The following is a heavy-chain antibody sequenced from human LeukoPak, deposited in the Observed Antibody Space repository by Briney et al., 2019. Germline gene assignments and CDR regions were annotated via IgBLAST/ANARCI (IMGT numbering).Heavy chain of an antibody. D-gene: IGHD5-18*01. CDR1: GFTFSSYG. J-gene: IGHJ4*02. CDR3: AKPATKIQLWLRGFDY. V-gene: IGHV3-30*18. Sequence: GRSLRLSCAASGFTFSSYGMHWVRQAPGKGLEGVAVISYDGSNKYYADSVKGRFTISRDNSKNTLYLQMNSLRAEDTAVYYCAKPATKIQLWLRGFDYWGQGTLVTVSS. CDR2: ISYDGSNK.